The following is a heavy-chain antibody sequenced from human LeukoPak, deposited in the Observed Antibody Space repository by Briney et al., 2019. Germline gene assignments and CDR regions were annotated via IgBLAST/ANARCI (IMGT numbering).Heavy chain of an antibody. J-gene: IGHJ4*02. D-gene: IGHD3-3*01. CDR1: GYSFTTSG. CDR2: IIPIFGTA. CDR3: ARDRGAYYDFWSGYGGFDY. V-gene: IGHV1-69*13. Sequence: SVKVSCKASGYSFTTSGISWVRQAPGQGLEWMGGIIPIFGTANYAQKFQGRVTITADESTGTAYMELSSLRSEDTAVYYCARDRGAYYDFWSGYGGFDYWGQGTLVTVSS.